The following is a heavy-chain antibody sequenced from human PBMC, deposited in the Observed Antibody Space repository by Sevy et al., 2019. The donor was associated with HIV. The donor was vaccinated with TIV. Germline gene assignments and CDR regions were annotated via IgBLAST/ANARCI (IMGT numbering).Heavy chain of an antibody. CDR1: GGSISSYY. CDR2: IYYSGST. J-gene: IGHJ4*02. V-gene: IGHV4-59*01. CDR3: ARGPIAAAGTSPFDY. Sequence: SETLSLTCTVSGGSISSYYWSWIRQPPGKGLEWIGYIYYSGSTNYNPSLKSRVTISVDTSKNQFSLKLSSVTAADTAVYYCARGPIAAAGTSPFDYWGQGTLVTVSS. D-gene: IGHD6-13*01.